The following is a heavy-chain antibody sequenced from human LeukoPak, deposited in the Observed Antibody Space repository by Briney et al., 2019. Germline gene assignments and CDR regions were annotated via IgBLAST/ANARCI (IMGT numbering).Heavy chain of an antibody. D-gene: IGHD6-25*01. V-gene: IGHV5-51*01. CDR2: INPGDSDT. CDR3: ARRDGGSALGV. CDR1: GYSFTNYW. J-gene: IGHJ6*02. Sequence: GESLKISCKGSGYSFTNYWIAWVRQMPGRGLEWMGIINPGDSDTRYSPSVQGQVTISADTSISTAYLQWSSLKASDTAMYYCARRDGGSALGVWGRGTTVIVSS.